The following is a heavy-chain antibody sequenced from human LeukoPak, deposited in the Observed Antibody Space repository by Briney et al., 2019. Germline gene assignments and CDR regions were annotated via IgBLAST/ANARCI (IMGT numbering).Heavy chain of an antibody. J-gene: IGHJ3*02. D-gene: IGHD2-2*01. CDR2: INPSGGST. Sequence: ASVKVSCKASGYTFTSYYMHWVRQAPGQGLEWMGIINPSGGSTSYAQKFQGRVTMTRDTSTSTVYMELSSLRSEDTAVYYCARDLSPSSRPVLYAFDIWGQGTMVTVSS. CDR3: ARDLSPSSRPVLYAFDI. V-gene: IGHV1-46*01. CDR1: GYTFTSYY.